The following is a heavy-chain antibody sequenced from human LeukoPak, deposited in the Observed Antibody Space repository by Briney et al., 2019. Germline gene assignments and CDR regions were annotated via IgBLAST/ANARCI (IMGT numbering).Heavy chain of an antibody. V-gene: IGHV3-30*04. D-gene: IGHD5-24*01. J-gene: IGHJ4*02. Sequence: GGSRRLSCAAYGFTFSSYAMHWVRQAPGKGLEWVAVISYDGSNKYYADSVKGRFTISRDNSKNTLYLQMNSLRAEDTAVYYCARGGGLRAYYFDYWGQGTLVTVSS. CDR2: ISYDGSNK. CDR3: ARGGGLRAYYFDY. CDR1: GFTFSSYA.